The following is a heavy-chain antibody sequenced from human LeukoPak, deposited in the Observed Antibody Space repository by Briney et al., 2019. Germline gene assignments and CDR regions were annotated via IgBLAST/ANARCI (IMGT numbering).Heavy chain of an antibody. Sequence: SETLSLNCTVSGGSISSYYWSWIRQPPGKGLEWIGYIYYSGSTNYNPSLKSRVTISVDTSKNQFSLKLSSVTAADTAVYYCARGGRYTPYYYDSSGYDYWGQGTLVTVSS. CDR2: IYYSGST. D-gene: IGHD3-22*01. CDR1: GGSISSYY. V-gene: IGHV4-59*01. J-gene: IGHJ4*02. CDR3: ARGGRYTPYYYDSSGYDY.